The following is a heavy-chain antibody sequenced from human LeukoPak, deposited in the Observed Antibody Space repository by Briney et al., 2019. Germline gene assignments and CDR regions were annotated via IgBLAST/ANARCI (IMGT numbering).Heavy chain of an antibody. V-gene: IGHV1-69*05. CDR2: IIPIFGTA. Sequence: SVKVSCKASGGTFSSYAISWVRQAPGQGLEWMGGIIPIFGTANYAQKFQGRVTITTDESTSTAYTELSSLRSEDTAVYYCARASYYDSSGHYYYYYGMDVWGQETTVTVSS. CDR1: GGTFSSYA. CDR3: ARASYYDSSGHYYYYYGMDV. J-gene: IGHJ6*02. D-gene: IGHD3-22*01.